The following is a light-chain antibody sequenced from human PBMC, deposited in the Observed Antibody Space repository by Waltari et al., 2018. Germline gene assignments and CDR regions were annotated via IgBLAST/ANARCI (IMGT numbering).Light chain of an antibody. CDR2: DAS. Sequence: DIQMTQSPSTLSASVGDRVTITCRASQSISSWLAWYQQQPGKAPKLLPYDASSLESGVPSRFSGSGSGTEFTLTISSLQPDDFATYYCQQYNSYPLTFGGGTKVEIK. CDR3: QQYNSYPLT. CDR1: QSISSW. V-gene: IGKV1-5*01. J-gene: IGKJ4*01.